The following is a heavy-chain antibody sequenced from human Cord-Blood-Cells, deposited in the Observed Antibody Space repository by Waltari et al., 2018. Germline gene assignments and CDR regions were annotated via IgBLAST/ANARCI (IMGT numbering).Heavy chain of an antibody. CDR1: GYSISRGYY. D-gene: IGHD2-2*02. Sequence: QVQLQESGPGLVKPSETLSLTCAVSGYSISRGYYWGWIRQPPGKGLEWIGSIYHSGSTYYNPSLKSRVTISVDTSKNQFSLKLSSVTAADTAVYYCARGGNSIVVVPAAIWFDPWGQGTLVTVSS. J-gene: IGHJ5*02. V-gene: IGHV4-38-2*01. CDR2: IYHSGST. CDR3: ARGGNSIVVVPAAIWFDP.